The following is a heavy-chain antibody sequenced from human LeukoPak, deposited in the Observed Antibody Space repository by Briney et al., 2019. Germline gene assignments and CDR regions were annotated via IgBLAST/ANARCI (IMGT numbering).Heavy chain of an antibody. V-gene: IGHV4-4*07. CDR3: ARDLGYSSILPLENWFDP. CDR2: IYTSGST. Sequence: SETLSLTCTVSGGSISSYYWSWIRQPAGKGLEWIGRIYTSGSTNYNPSLKSRVTMSVDTSKNQFSLKLSSVTAADTAVYYCARDLGYSSILPLENWFDPWGQGTLVTVSS. CDR1: GGSISSYY. D-gene: IGHD5-18*01. J-gene: IGHJ5*02.